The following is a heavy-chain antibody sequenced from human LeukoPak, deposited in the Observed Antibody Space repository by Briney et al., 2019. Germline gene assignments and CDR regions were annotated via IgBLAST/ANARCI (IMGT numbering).Heavy chain of an antibody. CDR3: ARANGQLWTTPDY. J-gene: IGHJ4*02. Sequence: PGGSLRLSCAASGFIFSNYGMHWVRQAPGTGLEWLEVISYDGNKKFYANSVKGRFTISRDNSKHTLHLQMISLRVDDTALYYCARANGQLWTTPDYWGQGTLVTVSS. V-gene: IGHV3-30*03. CDR2: ISYDGNKK. D-gene: IGHD5-18*01. CDR1: GFIFSNYG.